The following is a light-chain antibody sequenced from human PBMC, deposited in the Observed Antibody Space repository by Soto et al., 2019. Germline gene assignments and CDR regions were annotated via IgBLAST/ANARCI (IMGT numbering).Light chain of an antibody. CDR2: GDI. Sequence: QSVLTQPPSVSGAPGQRVSISCTGTSSNIGAGYDVHWYQHLPGTAPKLLIFGDINRPSGVPDRFSGSKSGTSASLAITGLQAEDEGEYYCQSYDSSLSISVFGGGTKLTVL. CDR3: QSYDSSLSISV. CDR1: SSNIGAGYD. V-gene: IGLV1-40*01. J-gene: IGLJ2*01.